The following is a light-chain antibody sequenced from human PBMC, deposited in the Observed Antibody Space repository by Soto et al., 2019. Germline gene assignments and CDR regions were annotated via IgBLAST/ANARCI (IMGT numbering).Light chain of an antibody. Sequence: EIVMTQSPATLSVSPGERATLSCRASQRISTNLAWYQQKPGQAPRLLIYGTSTRATGIPDRFSGSGSGTEFTLTISSLQSEDFAVYYRQQYNKWWTFGQGTKVEIK. CDR1: QRISTN. J-gene: IGKJ1*01. CDR2: GTS. V-gene: IGKV3-15*01. CDR3: QQYNKWWT.